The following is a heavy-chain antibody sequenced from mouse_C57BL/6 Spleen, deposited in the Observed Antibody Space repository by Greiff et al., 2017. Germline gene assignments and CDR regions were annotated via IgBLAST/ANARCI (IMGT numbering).Heavy chain of an antibody. D-gene: IGHD2-3*01. CDR3: TTGGWLLRFAY. CDR2: IDPEDGDT. V-gene: IGHV14-1*01. Sequence: VQLQQSGAELVRPGASVKLSCTASGFNIKDYYMHWVKQRPEQGLEWIGRIDPEDGDTEYAPKFQGKATMTADTSSNTAYLQLSSLTTADTAVYYCTTGGWLLRFAYWGQGTLVTVSA. CDR1: GFNIKDYY. J-gene: IGHJ3*01.